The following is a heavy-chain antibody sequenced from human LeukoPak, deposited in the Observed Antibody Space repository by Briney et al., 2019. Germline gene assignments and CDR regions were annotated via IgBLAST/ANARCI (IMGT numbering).Heavy chain of an antibody. CDR1: GFTFSSYA. J-gene: IGHJ4*02. CDR2: ISGSGGGT. CDR3: AKMIRGVNDFDY. D-gene: IGHD3-10*01. V-gene: IGHV3-23*01. Sequence: PGGSLRLSCAASGFTFSSYAMSWVRQAPGKGLEWVSAISGSGGGTYYADSVKGRFTISRDNSKNMLYLQMNSLSAEDTALYYCAKMIRGVNDFDYWGQGTLVTVSS.